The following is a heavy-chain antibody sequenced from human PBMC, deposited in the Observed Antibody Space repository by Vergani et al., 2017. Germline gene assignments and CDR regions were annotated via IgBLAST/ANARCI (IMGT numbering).Heavy chain of an antibody. D-gene: IGHD3-10*01. Sequence: QVQLVQSGAEVKKPGSSVKVSCKASGGTFSSYTISWVRQAPGQGLEWMGRIIPILGIANYAQKFQGRVTITADKSTSTAYMELSSLRSEDTAVYYCAGSSYXGSWSYYYYDGMDVWGQGTTVTVSS. CDR3: AGSSYXGSWSYYYYDGMDV. CDR1: GGTFSSYT. V-gene: IGHV1-69*02. J-gene: IGHJ6*02. CDR2: IIPILGIA.